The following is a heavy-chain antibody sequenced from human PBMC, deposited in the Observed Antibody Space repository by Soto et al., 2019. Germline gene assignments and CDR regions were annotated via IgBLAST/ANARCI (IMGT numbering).Heavy chain of an antibody. Sequence: QVQLVQSGAEEKKPGASVKVSCKASGYTFTSYAMHWVRQAPGQRLEWMGWINAGNGNTKYSQKFQGRVTITRDTSASTAYMVLSGLRSEDTAVYYCARDPGYSSSWYYYYYGMDVWGQGTTVIVSS. CDR2: INAGNGNT. CDR3: ARDPGYSSSWYYYYYGMDV. J-gene: IGHJ6*02. V-gene: IGHV1-3*05. CDR1: GYTFTSYA. D-gene: IGHD6-13*01.